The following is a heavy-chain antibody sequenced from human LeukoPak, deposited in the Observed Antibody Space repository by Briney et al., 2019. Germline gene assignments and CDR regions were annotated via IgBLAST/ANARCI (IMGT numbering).Heavy chain of an antibody. CDR1: GGTFSSYA. CDR2: IIPNSGNT. CDR3: ARDDWGET. D-gene: IGHD7-27*01. J-gene: IGHJ5*02. V-gene: IGHV1-8*02. Sequence: ASVKVSCKASGGTFSSYAISWVRQAPGQGLEWMGGIIPNSGNTGYAQKFQGRVTMTRNTSISTAYMELSSLRSEDTAVYYCARDDWGETWGQGTLVTVSS.